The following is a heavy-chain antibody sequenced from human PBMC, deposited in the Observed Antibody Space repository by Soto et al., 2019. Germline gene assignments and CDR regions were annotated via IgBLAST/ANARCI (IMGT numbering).Heavy chain of an antibody. V-gene: IGHV1-3*01. CDR2: INAGNGNT. CDR3: AREAYGKLSAFDI. D-gene: IGHD4-17*01. J-gene: IGHJ3*02. CDR1: GYTFTSYA. Sequence: QVPLVQSGAEVKKPGASVKVSCKASGYTFTSYAMHWVRQAPGQRLEWMGWINAGNGNTKYSQKFQGRVTSTRDTSASTAYMELSSLRSEDTAVYYCAREAYGKLSAFDIWGQGTMVTVSS.